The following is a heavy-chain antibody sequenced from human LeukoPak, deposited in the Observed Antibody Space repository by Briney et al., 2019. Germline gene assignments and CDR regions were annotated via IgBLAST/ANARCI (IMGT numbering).Heavy chain of an antibody. Sequence: SQTLSLTCTVSGGSISSGSYYWSWIRQPAGKGLEWIGRIYTSGSTNYNPSLKSRVTISVDTSKNQFSLKLSSVTAADTAVYYCARDYDYGGGSDYWGQGTLVTVSS. V-gene: IGHV4-61*02. D-gene: IGHD3-16*01. CDR1: GGSISSGSYY. CDR2: IYTSGST. J-gene: IGHJ4*02. CDR3: ARDYDYGGGSDY.